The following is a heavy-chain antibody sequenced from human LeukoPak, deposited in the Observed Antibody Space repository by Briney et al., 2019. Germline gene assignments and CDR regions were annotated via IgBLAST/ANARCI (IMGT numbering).Heavy chain of an antibody. V-gene: IGHV4-59*08. D-gene: IGHD5-18*01. CDR2: VYYSGNT. CDR3: ARVGYAYAFDN. CDR1: GGSISSYY. J-gene: IGHJ4*02. Sequence: SETLSLTCTVSGGSISSYYWSWMRQPPGKRLEWIGYVYYSGNTNYNPSLKSRVTISIDTSKNQYSLRLSSETAADTAVYYCARVGYAYAFDNWGQGSLVTVSS.